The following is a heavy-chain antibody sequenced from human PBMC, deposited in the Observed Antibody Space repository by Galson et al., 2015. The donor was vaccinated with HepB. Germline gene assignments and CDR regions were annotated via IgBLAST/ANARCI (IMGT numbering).Heavy chain of an antibody. V-gene: IGHV3-48*01. D-gene: IGHD6-19*01. CDR2: ISSSSSTI. CDR3: AREETVVAVAGNDAFDI. CDR1: GFTFSSYS. Sequence: SLRLSCAASGFTFSSYSMNWVRQAPGKGLEWVSYISSSSSTIYYADSVKGRFTISRDNAKNSLYLQMNSLRAEDTAVYYCAREETVVAVAGNDAFDIWGQGTMVTVSS. J-gene: IGHJ3*02.